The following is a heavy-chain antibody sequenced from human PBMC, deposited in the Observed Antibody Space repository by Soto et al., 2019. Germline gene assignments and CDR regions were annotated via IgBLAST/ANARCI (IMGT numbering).Heavy chain of an antibody. J-gene: IGHJ5*02. V-gene: IGHV3-48*03. D-gene: IGHD4-17*01. CDR1: GFTFSSYE. CDR3: ARDSFGDYAFDP. Sequence: GGSLRLSCAASGFTFSSYEMNWVRQAPGKGLEWVSYISSSGSTIYYADSVKGRFTISRDNAKKSLYLQMNSLRAEDTAVYYCARDSFGDYAFDPWGQGTLVTVYS. CDR2: ISSSGSTI.